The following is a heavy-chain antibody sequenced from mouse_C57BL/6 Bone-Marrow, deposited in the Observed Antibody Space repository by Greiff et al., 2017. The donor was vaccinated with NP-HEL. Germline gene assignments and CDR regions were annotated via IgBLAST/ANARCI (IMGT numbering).Heavy chain of an antibody. CDR1: GFNIKDDY. CDR2: IDPENGDT. J-gene: IGHJ4*01. D-gene: IGHD2-4*01. CDR3: TTLDYDYAMDY. V-gene: IGHV14-4*01. Sequence: VQLKESGAELVRPGASVKLSCTASGFNIKDDYMHWVKQRPEQGLEWIGWIDPENGDTEYASKFQGKATITADTSSNTAYLQLSSLTSEDTAVYYCTTLDYDYAMDYWGQGTSVTVSS.